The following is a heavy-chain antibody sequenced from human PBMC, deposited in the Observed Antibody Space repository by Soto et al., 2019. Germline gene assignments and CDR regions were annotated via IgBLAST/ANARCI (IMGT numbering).Heavy chain of an antibody. V-gene: IGHV3-30-3*01. CDR3: ARDGIAAAGTPPFDC. CDR1: GFMLRSYW. D-gene: IGHD6-13*01. CDR2: ISYDGSNK. J-gene: IGHJ4*02. Sequence: GGSLRLSCGASGFMLRSYWMHWVRQAPGKGLEWVAVISYDGSNKYYADSVKGRFTISRDNSKNTLYLQMNSLRAEDTAVYYCARDGIAAAGTPPFDCWGQGTLVTVSS.